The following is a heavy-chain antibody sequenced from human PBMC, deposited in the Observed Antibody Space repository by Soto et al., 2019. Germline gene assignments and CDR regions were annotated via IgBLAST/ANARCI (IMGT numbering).Heavy chain of an antibody. V-gene: IGHV1-18*01. J-gene: IGHJ4*02. CDR3: AKSPGMYYYDSSGYYHYDY. D-gene: IGHD3-22*01. CDR2: ISAYNGST. CDR1: GYTFTSYG. Sequence: ASVKVSCKASGYTFTSYGISWVRQAPGQGLEWMGWISAYNGSTYYADSVKGRFTISRDNSKNTLYLQMNSLRAEDTAVYYCAKSPGMYYYDSSGYYHYDYWGQGTLVIVSS.